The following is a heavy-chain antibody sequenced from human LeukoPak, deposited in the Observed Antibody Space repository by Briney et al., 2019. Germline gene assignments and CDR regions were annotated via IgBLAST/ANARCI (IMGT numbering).Heavy chain of an antibody. D-gene: IGHD2-8*01. CDR3: ATRYCTISACRASSYKSFDV. CDR1: GFTFSNYW. J-gene: IGHJ6*04. Sequence: GGSLRLSCAASGFTFSNYWMTWVRQAPGKGLEWVANIKQDGSEKYYVDSVKGRFTVSRDNAKNSLYLQLTSLRAEDTAVYYCATRYCTISACRASSYKSFDVWGKGTTVTVSS. CDR2: IKQDGSEK. V-gene: IGHV3-7*01.